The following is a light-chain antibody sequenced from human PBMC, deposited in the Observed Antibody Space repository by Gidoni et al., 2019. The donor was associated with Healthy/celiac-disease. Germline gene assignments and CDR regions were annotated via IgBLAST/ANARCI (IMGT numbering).Light chain of an antibody. CDR3: QQRSNWPPGMCS. CDR1: QSVSSY. J-gene: IGKJ2*04. CDR2: DAS. Sequence: EIVFTQSPATLSLSPGERATLSCRASQSVSSYLAWYQQKPGQAPRLLIYDASNRATGIPARFSGSGSGTDFTLTISSLEPEDFAVYYCQQRSNWPPGMCSFGQGTKLEIK. V-gene: IGKV3-11*01.